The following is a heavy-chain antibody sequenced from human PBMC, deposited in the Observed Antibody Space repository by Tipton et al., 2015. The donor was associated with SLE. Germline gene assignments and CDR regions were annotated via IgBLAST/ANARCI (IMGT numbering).Heavy chain of an antibody. Sequence: PRLSCAASGFTFSSYSMNWVRQAPGKGLEWVSYISSSSSTIYYADSVKGRFTISRDNAKNSLYLQMNSLRDDDTAIYYCARDYGDYGVGFDYWGQGILVTVS. V-gene: IGHV3-48*02. J-gene: IGHJ4*02. CDR1: GFTFSSYS. CDR2: ISSSSSTI. CDR3: ARDYGDYGVGFDY. D-gene: IGHD4-17*01.